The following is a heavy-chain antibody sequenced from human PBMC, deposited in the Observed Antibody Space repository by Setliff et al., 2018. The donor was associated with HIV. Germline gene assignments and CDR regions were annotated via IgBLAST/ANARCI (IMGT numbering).Heavy chain of an antibody. V-gene: IGHV1-18*01. CDR3: ARGYYNFWSGYYDSRFPNPIDAFDI. CDR1: GYTFSSYG. D-gene: IGHD3-3*01. CDR2: ISAYNGNT. Sequence: ASVKVSCKASGYTFSSYGISWVRQAPGQGVEWMGWISAYNGNTNYAQKLQGRVTMTTDTSTSTAYMELRSLRSDDTAVYYCARGYYNFWSGYYDSRFPNPIDAFDIWGQGTMVTVAS. J-gene: IGHJ3*02.